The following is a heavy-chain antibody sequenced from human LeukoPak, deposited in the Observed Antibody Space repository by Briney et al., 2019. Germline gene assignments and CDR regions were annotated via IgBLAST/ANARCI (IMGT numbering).Heavy chain of an antibody. CDR2: INHSGST. V-gene: IGHV4-34*01. CDR1: GGSFSGYY. J-gene: IGHJ4*02. Sequence: SETLSLTCAVYGGSFSGYYWSWIRQPPGKGLEWIGEINHSGSTNYNPSLKSRVTISVDTSKNQFSLKLSSVTAADTAVYYCARGGIAVAGPGLDYWGQGTLVAVSS. CDR3: ARGGIAVAGPGLDY. D-gene: IGHD6-19*01.